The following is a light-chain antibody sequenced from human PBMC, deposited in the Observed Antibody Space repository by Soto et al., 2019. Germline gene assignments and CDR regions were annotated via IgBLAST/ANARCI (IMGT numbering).Light chain of an antibody. CDR2: DAS. V-gene: IGKV3-11*01. CDR1: QNVGRY. Sequence: EVVLTQSPATLSLSPGERATLSCRASQNVGRYLAWYQHKPGQAPRLLIYDASNRATGIPARFSGSGSGTDFTLTISSLEPEDFAVYYCQQRGNLPLTFGGGTKVEIK. CDR3: QQRGNLPLT. J-gene: IGKJ4*01.